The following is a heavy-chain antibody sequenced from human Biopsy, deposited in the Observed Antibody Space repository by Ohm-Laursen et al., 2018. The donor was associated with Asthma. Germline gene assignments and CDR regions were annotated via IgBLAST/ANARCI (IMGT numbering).Heavy chain of an antibody. CDR2: ISVYNGNT. Sequence: AASVKVSCKTSGYTFNSAGITWVRQAPGQGLEWMGWISVYNGNTKDAPKLQDRVTMITDTSTSTAYMELRSLRSDDTAVYFCARAVDYSNYYGIDVWGQGTTVTVS. CDR3: ARAVDYSNYYGIDV. D-gene: IGHD3-10*01. V-gene: IGHV1-18*01. J-gene: IGHJ6*02. CDR1: GYTFNSAG.